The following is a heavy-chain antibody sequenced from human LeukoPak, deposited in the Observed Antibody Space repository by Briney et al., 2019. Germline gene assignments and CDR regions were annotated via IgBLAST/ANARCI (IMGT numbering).Heavy chain of an antibody. CDR1: GFTFSSYA. V-gene: IGHV4-59*04. D-gene: IGHD6-13*01. CDR3: ASLIAAGYFDH. Sequence: GSLTLSCAASGFTFSSYAMSWIRQPPGKGLEWIGVIYHSGGTYYNPSLKSRLTMSVDTSKNQFSLKLSSVTATDTAVYYCASLIAAGYFDHWGQGRLVTVSS. J-gene: IGHJ4*02. CDR2: IYHSGGT.